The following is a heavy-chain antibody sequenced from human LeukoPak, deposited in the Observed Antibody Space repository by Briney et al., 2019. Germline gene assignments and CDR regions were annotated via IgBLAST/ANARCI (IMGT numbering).Heavy chain of an antibody. CDR2: IIDSGNSL. V-gene: IGHV3-23*01. Sequence: GGSLRLSCAASGFTFSSCAMSWVRQAPGKGLEWVSTIIDSGNSLYYADSVEGRFTISRDNSKNTLYLQMNSLRAEDTAVYYCAREHDSSGYYTYYFDYWGQGTLVTVSS. J-gene: IGHJ4*02. CDR3: AREHDSSGYYTYYFDY. CDR1: GFTFSSCA. D-gene: IGHD3-22*01.